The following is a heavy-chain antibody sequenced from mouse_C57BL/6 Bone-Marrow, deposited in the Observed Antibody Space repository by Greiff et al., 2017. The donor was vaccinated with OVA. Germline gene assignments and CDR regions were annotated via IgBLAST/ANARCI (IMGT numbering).Heavy chain of an antibody. V-gene: IGHV1-80*01. CDR1: GYAFSSYW. Sequence: VQVVESGAELVKPGASVKISCKASGYAFSSYWMNWVKQRPGKGLEWIGQIYPGDGDTNYNGKFKGKATLTADKSSSTAYMQLSSLTSEDSAVYFCARRVSDWYFDVWGTGTTVTVSS. CDR3: ARRVSDWYFDV. CDR2: IYPGDGDT. J-gene: IGHJ1*03. D-gene: IGHD2-2*01.